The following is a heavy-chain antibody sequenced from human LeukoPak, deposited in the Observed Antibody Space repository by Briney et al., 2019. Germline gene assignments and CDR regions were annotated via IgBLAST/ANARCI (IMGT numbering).Heavy chain of an antibody. J-gene: IGHJ4*02. V-gene: IGHV1-69*04. CDR2: IIPIVGIG. CDR1: GGTFSSYA. D-gene: IGHD2-21*01. Sequence: ASVKVSCKASGGTFSSYAISWVRQAPGQGLEWMGRIIPIVGIGNYAQKFHGRVTITADKSTSTVYMELSSLRSEDTAVYYCARVVRKGATSAIYFDYWGQGTLVTVSS. CDR3: ARVVRKGATSAIYFDY.